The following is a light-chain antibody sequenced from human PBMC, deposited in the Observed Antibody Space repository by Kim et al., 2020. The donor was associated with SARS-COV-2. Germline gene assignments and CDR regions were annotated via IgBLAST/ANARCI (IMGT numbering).Light chain of an antibody. CDR1: QSINSW. Sequence: DIQMTQSPSTLSASVGDRVTITCRASQSINSWLAWYQQKPGKAPKVLIYKASSLESGVPSRFSGSGSGTEFTLTISSLQPDDFATYYCQQYKSDSRTFGQGTKVEIK. CDR2: KAS. J-gene: IGKJ1*01. CDR3: QQYKSDSRT. V-gene: IGKV1-5*03.